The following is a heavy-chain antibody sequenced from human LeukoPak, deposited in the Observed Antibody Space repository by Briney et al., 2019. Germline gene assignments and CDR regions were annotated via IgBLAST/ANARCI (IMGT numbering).Heavy chain of an antibody. V-gene: IGHV3-23*01. CDR3: AKDPALRAKYYYDY. CDR2: ISGSGGST. CDR1: GFNFSSYA. Sequence: GGSLRLSCAASGFNFSSYAMSWVRQAPGKGLEWVSAISGSGGSTYYADSVKGRFTISRDNSKNTLYLQMNSLRAEDTAVYYCAKDPALRAKYYYDYWGQGTLVTVSS. D-gene: IGHD2/OR15-2a*01. J-gene: IGHJ4*02.